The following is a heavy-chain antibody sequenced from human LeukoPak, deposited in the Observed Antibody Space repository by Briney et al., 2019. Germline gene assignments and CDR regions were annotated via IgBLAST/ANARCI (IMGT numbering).Heavy chain of an antibody. CDR1: GGSISSGGYY. J-gene: IGHJ4*02. V-gene: IGHV4-31*03. CDR2: IYYSGST. D-gene: IGHD1-1*01. Sequence: PSETLSLTCTVSGGSISSGGYYWSWIRQHPGKDLEWIGYIYYSGSTYYNPSLKSRVTISVDTSKNQFSLKLSSVTAADTAVYYCARVTAGNRNFDYWGQGTLVTVSS. CDR3: ARVTAGNRNFDY.